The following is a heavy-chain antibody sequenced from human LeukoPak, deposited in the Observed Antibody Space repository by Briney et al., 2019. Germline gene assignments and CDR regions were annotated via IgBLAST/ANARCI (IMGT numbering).Heavy chain of an antibody. V-gene: IGHV3-48*04. D-gene: IGHD3-22*01. CDR1: GFTFSTYS. CDR2: ISAASWGI. Sequence: GGSLRLSCAASGFTFSTYSMTWVRQAPGKGLEWISHISAASWGIKYADSVKGRFTISRDNAKNSLSLQMNSLRAEDTAVYYCARLKRNGYYDSSGYYYFDYWGQGTLVTVSS. CDR3: ARLKRNGYYDSSGYYYFDY. J-gene: IGHJ4*02.